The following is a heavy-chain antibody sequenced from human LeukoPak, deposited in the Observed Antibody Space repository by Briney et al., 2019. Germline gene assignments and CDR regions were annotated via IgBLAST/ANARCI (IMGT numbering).Heavy chain of an antibody. CDR3: AIQYRQSDNWFDP. CDR1: GYSFTSYW. J-gene: IGHJ5*02. V-gene: IGHV5-51*01. D-gene: IGHD3-16*02. CDR2: IYPGDSDT. Sequence: RGESLKISCKGSGYSFTSYWIGWVRQMPGKGLEWMGIIYPGDSDTRYSPSFQGQVTISADKSISTAYLQWSSLKASDTAMYYCAIQYRQSDNWFDPWGQGTLVTVSS.